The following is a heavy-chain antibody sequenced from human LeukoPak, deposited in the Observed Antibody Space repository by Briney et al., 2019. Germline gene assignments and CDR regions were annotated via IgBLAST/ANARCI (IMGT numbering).Heavy chain of an antibody. V-gene: IGHV4-39*07. CDR2: IYYSGST. CDR3: AREIRGYGDYSFYYYMDV. D-gene: IGHD4-17*01. CDR1: GGSISSSSYY. J-gene: IGHJ6*03. Sequence: SETLSLTCTVSGGSISSSSYYWGWIRQPPGKGLECIGSIYYSGSTYYNPSLKSRVTISVDTSKNEFSLKLSSVTAADTAVYYCAREIRGYGDYSFYYYMDVWGKGTTVTVSS.